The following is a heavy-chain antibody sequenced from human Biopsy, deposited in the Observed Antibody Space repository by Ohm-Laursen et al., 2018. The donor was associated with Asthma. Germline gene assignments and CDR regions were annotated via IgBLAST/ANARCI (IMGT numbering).Heavy chain of an antibody. CDR1: VFSFNSYG. D-gene: IGHD2-15*01. CDR3: GRDYPLVD. CDR2: MSFDGRQT. V-gene: IGHV3-30*03. J-gene: IGHJ4*02. Sequence: SLRLSCTAFVFSFNSYGMHWVRQAPGKGLGWVAVMSFDGRQTYYADSVKGRFTISRDNSKNTLYLQMNSLRAEDTAVYYCGRDYPLVDWGQGTLVTVSS.